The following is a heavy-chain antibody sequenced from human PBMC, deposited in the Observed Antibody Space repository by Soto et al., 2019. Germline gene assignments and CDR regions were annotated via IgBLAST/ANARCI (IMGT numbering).Heavy chain of an antibody. Sequence: QLHLVQSGAVVKKPGASVTVSCSASGYPVTAYYMHWVRQAPGRGLEWMGGINPATGAAKYTQTCQGRATMTRDTSTSTVFMELSGLASEDTAGFYCARGGGVGVAGSAAFDMWGQGTLVTVSS. CDR3: ARGGGVGVAGSAAFDM. CDR2: INPATGAA. J-gene: IGHJ3*02. D-gene: IGHD3-3*01. V-gene: IGHV1-2*02. CDR1: GYPVTAYY.